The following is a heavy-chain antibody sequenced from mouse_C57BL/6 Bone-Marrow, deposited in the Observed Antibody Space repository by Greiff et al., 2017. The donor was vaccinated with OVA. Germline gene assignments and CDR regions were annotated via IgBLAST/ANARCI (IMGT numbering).Heavy chain of an antibody. Sequence: EVQLVESGGGLVQPKGSLKLSCAASGFSFNTYAMNWVRQAPGKGLEWVARIRSKSNNYATYYADSVKDRFTISRDDSESMLYLQMNNLKTEDTAMYYCVRGVYYYGSSYYYAMDYWGQGTSVTVSS. CDR1: GFSFNTYA. V-gene: IGHV10-1*01. D-gene: IGHD1-1*01. CDR3: VRGVYYYGSSYYYAMDY. CDR2: IRSKSNNYAT. J-gene: IGHJ4*01.